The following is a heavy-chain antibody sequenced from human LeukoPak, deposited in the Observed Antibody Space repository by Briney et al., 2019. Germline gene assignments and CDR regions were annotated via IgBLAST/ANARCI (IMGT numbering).Heavy chain of an antibody. Sequence: ASVKVSCKASGYTFSNYVFSGVGQAPGQGLDWVGWSWGDKGNTNIARKLQGRVTMTTDTSTSTAYMELRSLGSDETAVYYCATRRYDAFDIWGQGTMVTVSS. CDR2: SWGDKGNT. CDR3: ATRRYDAFDI. J-gene: IGHJ3*02. CDR1: GYTFSNYV. V-gene: IGHV1-18*01.